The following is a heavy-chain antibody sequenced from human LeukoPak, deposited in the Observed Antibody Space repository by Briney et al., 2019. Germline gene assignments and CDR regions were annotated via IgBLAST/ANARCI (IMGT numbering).Heavy chain of an antibody. CDR3: ARAGTYYYDSSGLIFDY. CDR2: IIPIFGTA. V-gene: IGHV1-69*01. CDR1: GGTFSSYA. D-gene: IGHD3-22*01. J-gene: IGHJ4*02. Sequence: SVKVSCKASGGTFSSYATSWVRQAPGQGLEWMGGIIPIFGTANYAQKFQGRVTITADESTSTAYMELSSLRSEDTAVYYCARAGTYYYDSSGLIFDYWGQGTLVTVSS.